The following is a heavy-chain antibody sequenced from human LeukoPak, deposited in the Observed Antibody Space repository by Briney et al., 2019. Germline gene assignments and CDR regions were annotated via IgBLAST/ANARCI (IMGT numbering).Heavy chain of an antibody. CDR2: ITNDGSST. CDR3: ARGGRCLDY. CDR1: GFTFSSYW. Sequence: GGSLRLSCAPSGFTFSSYWMHWVRQVPGKGLVWVSRITNDGSSTAHADSVKDRLTITRKNAKNTLYLQMNSLRGEDTAVYYCARGGRCLDYWGQGTLVTVSS. V-gene: IGHV3-74*01. D-gene: IGHD3-3*01. J-gene: IGHJ4*02.